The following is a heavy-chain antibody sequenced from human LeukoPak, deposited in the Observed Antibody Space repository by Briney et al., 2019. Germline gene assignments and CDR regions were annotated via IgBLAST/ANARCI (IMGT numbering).Heavy chain of an antibody. Sequence: ASVKVSCKASGYTFTGYYMHWVRQAPGQGLEWMGWINPNSGGTNYAQKFQGRVTMTRDTSISTACMELSRLRSDDTAVYYCARVRDGYPAIWGQGTLVTVSS. J-gene: IGHJ4*02. CDR3: ARVRDGYPAI. V-gene: IGHV1-2*02. D-gene: IGHD5-24*01. CDR1: GYTFTGYY. CDR2: INPNSGGT.